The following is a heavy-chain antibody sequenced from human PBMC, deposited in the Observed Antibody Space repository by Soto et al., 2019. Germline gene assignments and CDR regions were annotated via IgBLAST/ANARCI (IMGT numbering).Heavy chain of an antibody. V-gene: IGHV4-39*01. Sequence: XETLSLACTVSCGSISVSNVFWGWVRQPPGKGLEWIGNIDYSGTAYFNPSLGTRVTFPVDTSKNQFSLTLYSVTAADTAVYYCERTTGRHLDLWGQGILVTVPS. CDR3: ERTTGRHLDL. J-gene: IGHJ4*02. CDR1: CGSISVSNVF. D-gene: IGHD4-4*01. CDR2: IDYSGTA.